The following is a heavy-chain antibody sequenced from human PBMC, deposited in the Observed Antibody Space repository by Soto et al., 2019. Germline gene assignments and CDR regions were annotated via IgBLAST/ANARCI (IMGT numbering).Heavy chain of an antibody. CDR3: ARDSFFEGGRHIAAAH. J-gene: IGHJ4*02. Sequence: GASVKVSCKASGYTFTSYYMHWVRQAPGQGLEWMGIINPSGGSTSYAQKFQGRVTMTRDTSTSTVYMELSSLRSEDTAVYYCARDSFFEGGRHIAAAHWGQGTLVTVSS. V-gene: IGHV1-46*01. CDR1: GYTFTSYY. CDR2: INPSGGST. D-gene: IGHD6-13*01.